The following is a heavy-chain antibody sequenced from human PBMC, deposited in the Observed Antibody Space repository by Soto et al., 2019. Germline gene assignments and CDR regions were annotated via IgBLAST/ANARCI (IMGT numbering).Heavy chain of an antibody. CDR2: IYSSGNT. V-gene: IGHV4-4*07. D-gene: IGHD3-3*01. Sequence: QVHLQESGPGLVKPSETLSLTCSVSGGTISGYYWTWIRQPAGKGLEWIGRIYSSGNTKYNPSLQSRVTMSLDTSNNQFSLRLTSVTAADTAVYYCARGQRFSDWFDPWGQGTSVTVSS. J-gene: IGHJ5*02. CDR3: ARGQRFSDWFDP. CDR1: GGTISGYY.